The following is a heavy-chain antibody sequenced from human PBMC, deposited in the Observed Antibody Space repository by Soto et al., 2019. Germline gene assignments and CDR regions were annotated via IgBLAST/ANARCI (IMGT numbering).Heavy chain of an antibody. CDR1: GDSVSSNSAA. CDR2: TSYRSKWYN. CDR3: ARAHFGSDRYTLDPFDP. Sequence: PSQTLSLTCALSGDSVSSNSAAWNWIRQSPSRGLEWLGRTSYRSKWYNDYAISVKSRITISPDTSKSQSCRQRNSVIPEDTAVYYCARAHFGSDRYTLDPFDPYRQGTLVTVSS. D-gene: IGHD2-15*01. V-gene: IGHV6-1*01. J-gene: IGHJ5*02.